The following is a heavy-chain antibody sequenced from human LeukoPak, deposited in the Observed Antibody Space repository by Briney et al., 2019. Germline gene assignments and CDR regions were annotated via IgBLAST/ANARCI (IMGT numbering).Heavy chain of an antibody. J-gene: IGHJ4*02. V-gene: IGHV3-74*01. D-gene: IGHD3/OR15-3a*01. CDR3: ARDFRGTGDY. Sequence: PGGSLRLSCAASGFTFSDYWKHWVRQVPGKGLVWVSRINTDGSTTTYADSVKGRFTISRDNAKNTLFLQMNSLRAEDTAVYYCARDFRGTGDYWGQGTLVTVSS. CDR1: GFTFSDYW. CDR2: INTDGSTT.